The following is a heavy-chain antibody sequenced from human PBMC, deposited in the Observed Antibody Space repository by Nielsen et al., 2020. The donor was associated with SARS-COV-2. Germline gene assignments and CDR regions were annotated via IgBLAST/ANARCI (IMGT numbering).Heavy chain of an antibody. CDR3: AILPIEVDAFDI. D-gene: IGHD2-21*01. CDR1: GGSISSTDHY. CDR2: IYYSGTS. V-gene: IGHV4-39*01. Sequence: SETLSLTCTVSGGSISSTDHYWGWIRQSPGKGLEWIATIYYSGTSYYNPSLESRVTISVDTSKNQFSLKLRSVTAADSALYYCAILPIEVDAFDIWGQGTLVTVSS. J-gene: IGHJ3*02.